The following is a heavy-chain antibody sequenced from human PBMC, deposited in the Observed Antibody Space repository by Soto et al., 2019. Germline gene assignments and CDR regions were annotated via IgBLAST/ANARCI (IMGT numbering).Heavy chain of an antibody. D-gene: IGHD3-10*01. J-gene: IGHJ4*02. CDR2: INAANGDT. V-gene: IGHV1-3*01. CDR1: GYTFNKYP. CDR3: ARKDYYGSGLYYFAY. Sequence: GASVKVSCKASGYTFNKYPIHWVRQAPGQGLEWMGWINAANGDTRYSQRFQGRVTLTRDTSASTAYMELSSLRSEDTAVYYCARKDYYGSGLYYFAYWGQGTLVTVSS.